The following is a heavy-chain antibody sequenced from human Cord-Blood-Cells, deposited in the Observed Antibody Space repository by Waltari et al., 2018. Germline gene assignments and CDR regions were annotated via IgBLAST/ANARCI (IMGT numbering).Heavy chain of an antibody. J-gene: IGHJ2*01. V-gene: IGHV4-39*01. Sequence: QLQLQESGPGLVTPSETLSLTCTVSGGSISSSSYYWGWIRQPPGKGLEWIGSIYYSGSTYYNPSLKSRVTISVDTSKNQFSLKLSSVTAADTAVYYCAGRARYWYFDLWGRGTLVTVSS. CDR3: AGRARYWYFDL. CDR1: GGSISSSSYY. CDR2: IYYSGST.